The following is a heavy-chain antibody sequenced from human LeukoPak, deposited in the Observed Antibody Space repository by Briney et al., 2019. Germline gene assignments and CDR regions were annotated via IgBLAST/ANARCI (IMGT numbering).Heavy chain of an antibody. D-gene: IGHD2-15*01. CDR3: ARGICSGGSCYQTYYYMDV. V-gene: IGHV4-34*01. CDR2: INHSGST. Sequence: SETLSLICAVYGGSFSGYYWSWIRQPPGKGLEWIGEINHSGSTNYNPSLKSRVTISVDTSKNQFSLKLSSVTAADTAVYYCARGICSGGSCYQTYYYMDVWGKGTTVTVSS. CDR1: GGSFSGYY. J-gene: IGHJ6*03.